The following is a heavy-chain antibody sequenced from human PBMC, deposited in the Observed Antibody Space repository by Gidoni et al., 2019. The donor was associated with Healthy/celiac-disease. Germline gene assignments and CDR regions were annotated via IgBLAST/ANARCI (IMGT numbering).Heavy chain of an antibody. D-gene: IGHD6-19*01. Sequence: QITLKESGPTLVKPTQTLTLTCTFSGFSLSTSGVGVGWIRQPPGKALEWLALIYWNDDKRYSPSLKSRLTITKDTSKNQVVLTMTNMDPVDTATYYCALQRGWDAFDIWGQGTMVTVSS. CDR1: GFSLSTSGVG. V-gene: IGHV2-5*01. CDR2: IYWNDDK. CDR3: ALQRGWDAFDI. J-gene: IGHJ3*02.